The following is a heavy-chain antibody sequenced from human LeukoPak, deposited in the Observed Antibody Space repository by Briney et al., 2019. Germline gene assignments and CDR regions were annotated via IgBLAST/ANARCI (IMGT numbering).Heavy chain of an antibody. CDR3: ARDRGSGWYYYYGMDV. Sequence: GGSLRLSCAASGFTFSSYWMSSVRQAPGKGLEWVANIKQDGSEKYYVDSVKGRFTISRDNAKNSLYLQMNSLRAEDTAVYYCARDRGSGWYYYYGMDVWGQGTTVTVSS. V-gene: IGHV3-7*01. D-gene: IGHD6-19*01. CDR1: GFTFSSYW. J-gene: IGHJ6*02. CDR2: IKQDGSEK.